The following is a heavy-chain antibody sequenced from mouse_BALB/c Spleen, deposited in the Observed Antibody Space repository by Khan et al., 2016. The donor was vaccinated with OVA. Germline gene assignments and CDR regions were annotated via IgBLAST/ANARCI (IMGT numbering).Heavy chain of an antibody. CDR3: ARRGLYGSFAY. J-gene: IGHJ3*01. CDR2: IDPSTGYT. D-gene: IGHD1-1*02. Sequence: VQLKESGAELAKPGASVKMSCKASGYIFTTYWMHWVKQRPGQGLEWIGYIDPSTGYTEYNQKFKDKATLNTDKSSSTAYMQLSSLTSEDSAVYDCARRGLYGSFAYWGQGTLVTVSA. V-gene: IGHV1-7*01. CDR1: GYIFTTYW.